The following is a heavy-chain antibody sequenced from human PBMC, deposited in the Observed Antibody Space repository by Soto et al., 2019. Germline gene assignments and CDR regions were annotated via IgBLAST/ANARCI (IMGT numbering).Heavy chain of an antibody. Sequence: GGSLRLSCAASGFTFSSYVMHWVRQAPGKGLEWVAVISYDGSNKYYADSVKGRFTISRDNSKNTLYLQMNSLKSEDTAVYYCTTHYYDSSGYQANDYWGQGTLVTVSS. J-gene: IGHJ4*02. CDR3: TTHYYDSSGYQANDY. D-gene: IGHD3-22*01. CDR1: GFTFSSYV. V-gene: IGHV3-30*03. CDR2: ISYDGSNK.